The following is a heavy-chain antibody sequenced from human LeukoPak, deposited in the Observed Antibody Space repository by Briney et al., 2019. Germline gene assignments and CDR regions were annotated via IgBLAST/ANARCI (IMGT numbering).Heavy chain of an antibody. CDR1: GFTFSTYW. J-gene: IGHJ3*02. Sequence: GSLRLSCLGPGFTFSTYWMSWVRQAPGKGLEWVANIMQDGSEKNYVDSVKGRFTISRDNARNSLYLQMSSLGAEDTAVYYCAREVYSSSRPADAFDIWGQGTVVTVSS. CDR3: AREVYSSSRPADAFDI. D-gene: IGHD6-13*01. CDR2: IMQDGSEK. V-gene: IGHV3-7*01.